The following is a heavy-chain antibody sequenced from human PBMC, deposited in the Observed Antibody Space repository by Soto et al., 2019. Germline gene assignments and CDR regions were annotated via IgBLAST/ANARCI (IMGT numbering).Heavy chain of an antibody. Sequence: QVQLVESGGGVVQPGRSLRLSCAASGFTFSSYGMHWVRQAPGKGLEWVAVISYDGSNKYYADSVKGRFTISRDNSKNTLYLQKNSLRAEDTAVYYCAKDHRGDDWYFDLWGRGTLVTVSS. J-gene: IGHJ2*01. CDR3: AKDHRGDDWYFDL. CDR2: ISYDGSNK. D-gene: IGHD2-21*02. V-gene: IGHV3-30*18. CDR1: GFTFSSYG.